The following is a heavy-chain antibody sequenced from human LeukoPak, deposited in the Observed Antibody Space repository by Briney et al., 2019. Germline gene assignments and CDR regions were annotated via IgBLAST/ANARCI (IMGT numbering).Heavy chain of an antibody. CDR3: ARVGGALLWFGELWD. V-gene: IGHV3-7*04. CDR1: GFRFSRNW. Sequence: GGSLRLSCAASGFRFSRNWMSWVRQAPGKGLEWVANIKEDGSEKDYVDSVKGRFTISRDNAKNSLYLQMNSLRAEDTAVYYCARVGGALLWFGELWDWGQGTLVTVSS. CDR2: IKEDGSEK. J-gene: IGHJ4*02. D-gene: IGHD3-10*01.